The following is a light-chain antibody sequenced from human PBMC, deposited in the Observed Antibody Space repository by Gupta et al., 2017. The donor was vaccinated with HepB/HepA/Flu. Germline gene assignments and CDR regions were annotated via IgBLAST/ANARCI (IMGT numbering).Light chain of an antibody. CDR1: QSVLYSSNNKNY. Sequence: DIVMTQSPDSLAASLRESATINCKSSQSVLYSSNNKNYVASYQKKPRQPPKLLIFGATTPESGVHDRPRGRRSWTDFTLTSSSVPAEDGAVYYCQEEDTTPLTFGRGTKVDIK. CDR2: GAT. J-gene: IGKJ3*01. V-gene: IGKV4-1*01. CDR3: QEEDTTPLT.